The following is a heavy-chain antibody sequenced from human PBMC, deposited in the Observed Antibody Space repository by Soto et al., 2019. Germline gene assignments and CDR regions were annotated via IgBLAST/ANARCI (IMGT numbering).Heavy chain of an antibody. J-gene: IGHJ5*01. Sequence: SENLSLTCTVSGGSISNYYWSWIRQPAGKGLEWIGRIYTSGNTNYNPSLKGRVTMSVDMSKNQFSLKLSSVAAADTAVYYCALDDKGDNGRAFHSWGQGTLVTVSS. D-gene: IGHD4-17*01. CDR3: ALDDKGDNGRAFHS. CDR2: IYTSGNT. CDR1: GGSISNYY. V-gene: IGHV4-4*07.